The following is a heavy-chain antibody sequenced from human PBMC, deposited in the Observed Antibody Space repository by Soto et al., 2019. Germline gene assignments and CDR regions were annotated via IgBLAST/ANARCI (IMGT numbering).Heavy chain of an antibody. V-gene: IGHV3-23*01. CDR2: FSGGGTST. D-gene: IGHD3-3*01. CDR3: AKALSQFFPFDY. CDR1: GFTFSNYA. J-gene: IGHJ4*02. Sequence: PGGSLRLSCAASGFTFSNYAMSWVRQAPGKGLEWVSAFSGGGTSTYYSDSVKGRFSISRDNSKNTLCLQMNTLRAEDTAVYYCAKALSQFFPFDYWGQGTLVTVSS.